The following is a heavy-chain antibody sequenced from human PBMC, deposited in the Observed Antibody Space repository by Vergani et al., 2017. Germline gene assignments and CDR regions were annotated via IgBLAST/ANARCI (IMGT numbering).Heavy chain of an antibody. CDR2: IYHSGST. Sequence: QVQLQESGPGLVKPSGTLSLTCAVSGGSISSSNWWSWVRQPPGKGLEWIGEIYHSGSTNYNPSLKSRVTISVDKSKNQFSLKLSSVTAADTAVYYCARSFVAAKGRTNYGSGSLDYWGQGTLVTVSS. D-gene: IGHD3-10*01. CDR1: GGSISSSNW. J-gene: IGHJ4*02. V-gene: IGHV4-4*02. CDR3: ARSFVAAKGRTNYGSGSLDY.